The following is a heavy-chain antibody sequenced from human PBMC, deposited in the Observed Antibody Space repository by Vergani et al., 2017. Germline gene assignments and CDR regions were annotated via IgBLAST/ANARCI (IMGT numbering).Heavy chain of an antibody. J-gene: IGHJ4*02. Sequence: QVQLQESGPGLVKPSETLSLTCTVSGGPISSYYWSRIRQPPGKGLEWIGYIYYSGSTNYNPSLKSRVTISVDTSKNQFSLKRSSVTAADTAVYYCARPDNYGDYVPFDYWGQGTLVTVSS. CDR2: IYYSGST. CDR3: ARPDNYGDYVPFDY. D-gene: IGHD4-17*01. V-gene: IGHV4-59*01. CDR1: GGPISSYY.